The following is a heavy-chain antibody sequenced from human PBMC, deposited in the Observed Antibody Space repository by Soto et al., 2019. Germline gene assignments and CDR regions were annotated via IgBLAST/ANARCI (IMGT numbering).Heavy chain of an antibody. J-gene: IGHJ6*03. D-gene: IGHD6-13*01. CDR2: IYYSGST. V-gene: IGHV4-59*05. CDR3: ARPRADGPGIAAAGHYYYYYMDV. Sequence: TLSLTCTVSGGSISSYYWSWIRQPPGKGLEWIGSIYYSGSTYYNPSLKSRVTISVDTSKNQFSLKLSSVTAADTAVYYCARPRADGPGIAAAGHYYYYYMDVWGKGTTVTVSS. CDR1: GGSISSYY.